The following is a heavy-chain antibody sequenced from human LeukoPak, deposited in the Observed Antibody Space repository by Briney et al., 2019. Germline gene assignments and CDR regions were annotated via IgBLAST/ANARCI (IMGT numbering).Heavy chain of an antibody. CDR2: IYYSGST. CDR1: GGSISSGDYY. CDR3: AREVAVAGIGY. D-gene: IGHD6-19*01. V-gene: IGHV4-30-4*08. J-gene: IGHJ4*02. Sequence: LSQTLSLTCTVSGGSISSGDYYWSWIRQPPGKGLEWIGYIYYSGSTYYNPSLKSRVTISVDTSKNQFSLKLSSVTAADTAVYYCAREVAVAGIGYWGQGTLVTVSS.